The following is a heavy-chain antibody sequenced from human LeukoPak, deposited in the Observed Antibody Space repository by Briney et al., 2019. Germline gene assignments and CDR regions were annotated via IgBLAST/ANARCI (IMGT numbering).Heavy chain of an antibody. CDR1: GGSISRYY. CDR2: IHNGGNA. D-gene: IGHD6-13*01. Sequence: SETLSLTCNVSGGSISRYYWAWIRQPPGMGLESIGKIHNGGNAYYTPSLKSRVTLSMDASRNQVSLRLSPVTAADTAVYYCASGYSTTLDFWGQGTLVTVSS. V-gene: IGHV4-59*04. CDR3: ASGYSTTLDF. J-gene: IGHJ4*02.